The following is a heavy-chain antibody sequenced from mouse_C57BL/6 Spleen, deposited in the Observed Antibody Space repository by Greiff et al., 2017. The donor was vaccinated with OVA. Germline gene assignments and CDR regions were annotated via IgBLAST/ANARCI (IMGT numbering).Heavy chain of an antibody. CDR1: GYTFTSYW. Sequence: QVQLQQPGAELVRPGSSVKLSCKASGYTFTSYWMDWVKQRPGQGLEWIGNIYPSDSETHYNQKFKDKATLTVDKSSSTAYMQLSSLTSEDSVVYYCARSYYYGSTDWYFDVWGTGTTVTVSS. V-gene: IGHV1-61*01. CDR2: IYPSDSET. J-gene: IGHJ1*03. CDR3: ARSYYYGSTDWYFDV. D-gene: IGHD1-1*01.